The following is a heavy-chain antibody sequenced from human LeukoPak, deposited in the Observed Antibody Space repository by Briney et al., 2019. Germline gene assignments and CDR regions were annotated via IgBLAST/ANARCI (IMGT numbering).Heavy chain of an antibody. V-gene: IGHV4-4*07. CDR2: IYTSGST. CDR3: ARGDYYDSSGYYYLDY. Sequence: PSETLSLTCTVSGGSISSYYWSWIRQPAGKGLEWIGRIYTSGSTNYNPSLKSRGTMSVDTSKNQFFLKRSSVTAADTAVYYCARGDYYDSSGYYYLDYWGQGTLVTVSS. CDR1: GGSISSYY. D-gene: IGHD3-22*01. J-gene: IGHJ4*02.